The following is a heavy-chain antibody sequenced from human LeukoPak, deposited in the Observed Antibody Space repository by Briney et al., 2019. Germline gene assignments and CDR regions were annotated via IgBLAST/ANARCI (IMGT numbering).Heavy chain of an antibody. V-gene: IGHV3-30*18. CDR1: GFTFSSYG. J-gene: IGHJ4*02. D-gene: IGHD4-23*01. Sequence: GGSLRLSCEASGFTFSSYGMHWVRQAPGKRLEWVAVILYDGSNKHYADSVKDRFTISRDNSKNTLYLQMNSLRAEDTAVYYCAKDWNYGGDSVYFDYWGQGTLVTVSS. CDR2: ILYDGSNK. CDR3: AKDWNYGGDSVYFDY.